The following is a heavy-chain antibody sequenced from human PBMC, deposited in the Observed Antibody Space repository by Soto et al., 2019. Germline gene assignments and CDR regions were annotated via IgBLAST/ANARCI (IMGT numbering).Heavy chain of an antibody. V-gene: IGHV3-48*01. CDR1: GFTFSSYS. J-gene: IGHJ6*03. Sequence: GGSLRPSCAASGFTFSSYSMNWVRQAPGKGLEWVSYISSSSSTIYYADSVKGRFTISRDNAKNSLYLQMNSLRAEDTAVYYCARGGVVPTIYYYMDVWGKGTTVTVSS. D-gene: IGHD2-2*01. CDR2: ISSSSSTI. CDR3: ARGGVVPTIYYYMDV.